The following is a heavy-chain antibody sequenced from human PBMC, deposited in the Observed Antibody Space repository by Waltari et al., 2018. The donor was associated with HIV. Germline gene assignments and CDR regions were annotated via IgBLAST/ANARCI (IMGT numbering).Heavy chain of an antibody. V-gene: IGHV3-13*01. CDR1: GFTFSNYD. CDR3: ARDYGDYYFDY. J-gene: IGHJ4*02. CDR2: IGSHGDT. D-gene: IGHD4-17*01. Sequence: VQLVESGGGLVQPGGSLRVSCAASGFTFSNYDMHWVRQVTGKGLEGVSGIGSHGDTYYADSVKGRFTISRENAKNSLYLQMSSLRAEDTAVYYCARDYGDYYFDYWGQGTLVTVSS.